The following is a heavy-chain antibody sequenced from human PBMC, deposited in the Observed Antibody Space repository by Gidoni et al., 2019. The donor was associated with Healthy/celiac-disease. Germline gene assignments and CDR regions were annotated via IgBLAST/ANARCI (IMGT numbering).Heavy chain of an antibody. Sequence: EVQLVESGGGLVQPGGSRRRCCAAAGFTYSSDSMNWVRQAPGKGLEWVSYISSSSSTIYYADSVKGRFTISRDNAKNSLYLQMNSLRAEDTAVYYCARVAEMATISDAFDIWGQGTMVTVSS. D-gene: IGHD5-12*01. CDR3: ARVAEMATISDAFDI. CDR1: GFTYSSDS. J-gene: IGHJ3*02. V-gene: IGHV3-48*01. CDR2: ISSSSSTI.